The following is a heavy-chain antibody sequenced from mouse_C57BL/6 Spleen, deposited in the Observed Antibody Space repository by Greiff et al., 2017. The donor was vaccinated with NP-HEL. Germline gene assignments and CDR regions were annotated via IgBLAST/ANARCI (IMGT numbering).Heavy chain of an antibody. Sequence: VKLMESGAELARPGASVKLSCKASGYTFTSYGISWVKQRTGQGLEWIGEIYPRSGNTYYNEKFKGKATLTADKSSSTAYMELRSLTSEDSAVYFCARSEDYGSSYRFDYWGQGTILTVSS. V-gene: IGHV1-81*01. CDR2: IYPRSGNT. CDR1: GYTFTSYG. CDR3: ARSEDYGSSYRFDY. D-gene: IGHD1-1*01. J-gene: IGHJ2*01.